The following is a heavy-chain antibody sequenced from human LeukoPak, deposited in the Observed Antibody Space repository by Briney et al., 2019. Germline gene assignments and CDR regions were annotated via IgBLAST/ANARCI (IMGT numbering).Heavy chain of an antibody. Sequence: GRSLRLSCAASGFTFSSYGMHWVRQAPGKGLEWVAVISYDRSNKYYADSVKGRFTISRDNSKNTLYLQMNNLRADDTAIYYCVGVRYNYGLSAYWGQGTLVIVSS. D-gene: IGHD5-18*01. CDR3: VGVRYNYGLSAY. CDR2: ISYDRSNK. V-gene: IGHV3-30*03. CDR1: GFTFSSYG. J-gene: IGHJ4*02.